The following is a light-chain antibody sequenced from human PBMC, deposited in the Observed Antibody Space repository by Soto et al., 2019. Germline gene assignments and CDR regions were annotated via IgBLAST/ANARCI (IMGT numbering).Light chain of an antibody. Sequence: EIVLSQSPGTLSLSTGERATLSCRASHSVSSSYLAWYQQKPGQAPRLLIYGASNRATGIPDRFSGSGSGTDFTLTISRLEPEDFAVYYCQQYGSSGTFGQGTKVDIK. CDR1: HSVSSSY. J-gene: IGKJ1*01. CDR3: QQYGSSGT. V-gene: IGKV3-20*01. CDR2: GAS.